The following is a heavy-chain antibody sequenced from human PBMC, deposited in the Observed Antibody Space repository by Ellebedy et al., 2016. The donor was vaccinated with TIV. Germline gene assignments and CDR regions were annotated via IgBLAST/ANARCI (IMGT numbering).Heavy chain of an antibody. CDR1: GFTFTNYA. CDR2: VSGSGDST. D-gene: IGHD4-17*01. Sequence: GGSLRLXXAASGFTFTNYAMSWVRQAPGKGLEWVSGVSGSGDSTYYADSVKGRFTISRDNSKNTLYLQVSSLRAEDTAVYYCARGGVTNLDYWGQGTLVTVSS. J-gene: IGHJ4*02. CDR3: ARGGVTNLDY. V-gene: IGHV3-23*01.